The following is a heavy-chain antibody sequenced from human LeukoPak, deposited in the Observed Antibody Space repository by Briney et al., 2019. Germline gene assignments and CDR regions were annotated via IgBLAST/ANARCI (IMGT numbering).Heavy chain of an antibody. CDR1: GFTFSSYW. V-gene: IGHV3-7*01. CDR2: IKQDGSEK. J-gene: IGHJ6*03. D-gene: IGHD3-22*01. Sequence: GGSLRLSCAASGFTFSSYWMSWVRQAPGKVLEWVANIKQDGSEKYYVDSVKGRFTISRDNAKNSLYLQMNSLRAEDTAVYYCARAGSSGYWSYYYYMDVWGKGTTVTVSS. CDR3: ARAGSSGYWSYYYYMDV.